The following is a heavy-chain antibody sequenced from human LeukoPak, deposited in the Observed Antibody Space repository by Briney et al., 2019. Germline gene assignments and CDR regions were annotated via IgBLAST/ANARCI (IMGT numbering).Heavy chain of an antibody. CDR3: ARAPYYDSSGYYTYYFDY. CDR1: GGSISSYC. Sequence: SETLSLTCTVPGGSISSYCWSWIRQPAGKGLEWIGHIYSSGSTNYNPSLKSRVTISVDTSKNQFSLKLGSVTAADVAVYYCARAPYYDSSGYYTYYFDYWGQGTLVTVSS. V-gene: IGHV4-4*07. J-gene: IGHJ4*02. D-gene: IGHD3-22*01. CDR2: IYSSGST.